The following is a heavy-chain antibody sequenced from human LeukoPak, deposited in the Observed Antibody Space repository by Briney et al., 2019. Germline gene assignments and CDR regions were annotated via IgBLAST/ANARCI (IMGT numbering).Heavy chain of an antibody. CDR3: ARDPLSTNDFDI. CDR1: GGSISNSY. Sequence: SETLSLTCTVSGGSISNSYWNWIRQSPGKGLKWIGYINYSGSTNYNPSLKSRVTISVDTSKKQFSLKLSSVTAADTAVYFCARDPLSTNDFDIWGQGTMVTVSS. CDR2: INYSGST. V-gene: IGHV4-59*01. D-gene: IGHD1-1*01. J-gene: IGHJ3*02.